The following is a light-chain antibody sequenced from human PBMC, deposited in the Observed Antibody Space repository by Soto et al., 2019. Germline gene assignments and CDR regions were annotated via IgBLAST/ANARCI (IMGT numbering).Light chain of an antibody. J-gene: IGLJ2*01. V-gene: IGLV8-61*01. CDR1: SGSVSTNNY. Sequence: QAVVTQEPSFSVSPGGTVTLTCGLSSGSVSTNNYPSWYQQTPGQAPRTLIHSTNTRSSGVPNRFSGSILGNKAALTITGAQADDETDYYCVLYMGNGISVFGGGTKLTVL. CDR3: VLYMGNGISV. CDR2: STN.